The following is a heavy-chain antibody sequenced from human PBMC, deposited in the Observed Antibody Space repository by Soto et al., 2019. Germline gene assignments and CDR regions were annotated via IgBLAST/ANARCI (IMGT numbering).Heavy chain of an antibody. CDR2: IIPIFGTA. V-gene: IGHV1-69*06. CDR3: ERVGYYDFWSGPLDLDV. D-gene: IGHD3-3*01. CDR1: GGTFSSYA. J-gene: IGHJ6*02. Sequence: SVKVSCKASGGTFSSYAISWVRQAPGQGLEWMGGIIPIFGTANYAQKFQGRVTITADKSTSTAYMELSSLRSEDTAVYYCERVGYYDFWSGPLDLDVWGQGTTVTVSS.